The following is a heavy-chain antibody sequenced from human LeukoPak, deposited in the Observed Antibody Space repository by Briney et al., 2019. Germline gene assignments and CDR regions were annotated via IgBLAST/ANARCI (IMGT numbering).Heavy chain of an antibody. Sequence: PGGSLRLSCAASGFTFSSYWMSWVRQAPGKGLEWVANIKQDGSEKYYVDSVKGRFTISRDNAKNSLYLQMNSLRAEDTAVYYCARAKYYYGSGLDYWGQGTLVTVSS. CDR3: ARAKYYYGSGLDY. V-gene: IGHV3-7*01. D-gene: IGHD3-10*01. CDR2: IKQDGSEK. CDR1: GFTFSSYW. J-gene: IGHJ4*02.